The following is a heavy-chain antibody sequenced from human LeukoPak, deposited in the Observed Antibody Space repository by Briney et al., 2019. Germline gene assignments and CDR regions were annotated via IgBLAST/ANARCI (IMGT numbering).Heavy chain of an antibody. CDR1: GFTFSDYY. J-gene: IGHJ3*02. D-gene: IGHD3-9*01. CDR2: ISSSGSAR. CDR3: AIPDRRYGDAFDI. V-gene: IGHV3-11*04. Sequence: PGGPLRLSCAASGFTFSDYYMSWIRQAPGKGLEWVSYISSSGSARYYADSVKGRFTISRDNAKNLLYLQMNSLRAEDTAVYYCAIPDRRYGDAFDIWGQGTMVTVSS.